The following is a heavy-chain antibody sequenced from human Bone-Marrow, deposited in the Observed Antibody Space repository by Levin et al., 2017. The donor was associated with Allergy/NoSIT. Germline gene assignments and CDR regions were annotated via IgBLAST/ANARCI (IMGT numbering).Heavy chain of an antibody. Sequence: QTGGSLRLSCAASRFTFSSYAMHWVRQAPGKGLGWVAFISDDGNNNYYADSVKGRFTISRDNSKNTLFLQMNSLRPEDTAVYYCARGIWNRDYFVDVWGKGTTVTVSS. CDR2: ISDDGNNN. CDR1: RFTFSSYA. V-gene: IGHV3-30-3*01. D-gene: IGHD1-1*01. CDR3: ARGIWNRDYFVDV. J-gene: IGHJ6*03.